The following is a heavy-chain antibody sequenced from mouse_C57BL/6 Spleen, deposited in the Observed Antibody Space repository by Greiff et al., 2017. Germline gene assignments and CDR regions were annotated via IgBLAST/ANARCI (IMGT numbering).Heavy chain of an antibody. Sequence: EVQLVESGPELVKPGASVKISCKASGYSFTGYYMNWVKQSPEKSLEWIGEINPSTGGTTYNQKFKAKATLTVDKSSSTAYMQLKSLTSEDSAVYYCARSLDYYAMDYWGQGTSVTVSS. D-gene: IGHD6-2*01. V-gene: IGHV1-42*01. CDR1: GYSFTGYY. J-gene: IGHJ4*01. CDR3: ARSLDYYAMDY. CDR2: INPSTGGT.